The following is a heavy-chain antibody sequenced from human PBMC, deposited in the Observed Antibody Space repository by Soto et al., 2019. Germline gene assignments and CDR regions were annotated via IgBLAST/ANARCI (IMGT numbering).Heavy chain of an antibody. CDR2: INTDASST. V-gene: IGHV3-74*01. CDR3: AREDSSGFYPDY. J-gene: IGHJ4*02. CDR1: GFTFSNYW. Sequence: WGSLRPSCAASGFTFSNYWMHFCRQSPWKRLLWVSRINTDASSTTYADSVKGRFTISRDNAKNTLYLQMNSLRAEDTAVYYCAREDSSGFYPDYWGQGTQVTVSS. D-gene: IGHD3-22*01.